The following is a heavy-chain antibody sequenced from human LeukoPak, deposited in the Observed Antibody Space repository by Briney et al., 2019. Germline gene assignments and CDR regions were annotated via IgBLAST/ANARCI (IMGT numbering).Heavy chain of an antibody. J-gene: IGHJ4*02. V-gene: IGHV3-21*01. Sequence: GGSLRLSCAASGFTFSSYSMTWVRQAPGKGLEWVSSISISSSYMNYADSVKGRFTISRDNANNSLYLQMNSLRAEDTAVYYCARELSGSYPYWGQGTLVTVSS. D-gene: IGHD1-26*01. CDR2: ISISSSYM. CDR3: ARELSGSYPY. CDR1: GFTFSSYS.